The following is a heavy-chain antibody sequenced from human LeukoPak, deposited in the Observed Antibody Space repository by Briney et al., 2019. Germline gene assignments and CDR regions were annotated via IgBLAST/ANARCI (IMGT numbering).Heavy chain of an antibody. D-gene: IGHD6-19*01. Sequence: PGGSLRLSCAASGFTFNNYAMGWVRQAPGKGLEWVSVISGSSAGIKYADSVKGRFTISRDNSKNTLYLQMNSLRAEDTAVYYCAKREWLTYYFDYWGQGTLVTVSS. V-gene: IGHV3-23*01. CDR1: GFTFNNYA. CDR3: AKREWLTYYFDY. CDR2: ISGSSAGI. J-gene: IGHJ4*02.